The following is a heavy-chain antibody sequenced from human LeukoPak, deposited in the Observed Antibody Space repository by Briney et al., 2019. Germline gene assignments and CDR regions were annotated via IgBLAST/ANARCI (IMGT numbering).Heavy chain of an antibody. D-gene: IGHD3-22*01. CDR3: ARGRTMIDAFDI. V-gene: IGHV4-34*01. Sequence: SETLSLTCAVYGGSFSGHYWSWIRQPPGKGLEWIGEINHSGSTNYNPSLKSRVTISVDTSKNQFSLKLSSVTAADTAVYYCARGRTMIDAFDIWGRGTMVTVSS. CDR2: INHSGST. J-gene: IGHJ3*02. CDR1: GGSFSGHY.